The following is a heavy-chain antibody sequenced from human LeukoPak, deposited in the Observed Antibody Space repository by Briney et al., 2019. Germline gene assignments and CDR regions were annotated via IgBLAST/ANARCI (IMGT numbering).Heavy chain of an antibody. D-gene: IGHD6-19*01. CDR2: ISGSSDSR. CDR3: ARISLYSSGWYLGAFEY. Sequence: GGSLRLSCAASGFTFSSYAMGWVRQAPGKGLEWVSVISGSSDSRYYADSVKGRFTIARDNSENTLYLQTTYLRAEDTAVYYCARISLYSSGWYLGAFEYWGQGTLVTVSS. CDR1: GFTFSSYA. V-gene: IGHV3-23*01. J-gene: IGHJ4*02.